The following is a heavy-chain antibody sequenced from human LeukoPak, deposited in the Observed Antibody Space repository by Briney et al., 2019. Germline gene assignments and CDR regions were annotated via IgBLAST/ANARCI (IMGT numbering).Heavy chain of an antibody. J-gene: IGHJ4*02. CDR2: IWYDGSNK. CDR3: ARGGYDFWSGLDGFDY. D-gene: IGHD3-3*01. Sequence: GGSLRLSCAASGFTFSSYGMHWVRQAPGKGLEWVAVIWYDGSNKYYADSVKGRFTISRDNSKNTLYLQMNSLRAEDTAVYYCARGGYDFWSGLDGFDYWGQGTLVTVSS. CDR1: GFTFSSYG. V-gene: IGHV3-33*01.